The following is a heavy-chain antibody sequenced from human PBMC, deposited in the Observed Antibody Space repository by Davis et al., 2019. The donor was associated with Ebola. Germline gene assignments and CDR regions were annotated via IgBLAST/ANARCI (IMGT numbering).Heavy chain of an antibody. D-gene: IGHD3-22*01. CDR3: ERDSELRALQELEYDSRGDYYYNMDV. J-gene: IGHJ6*04. Sequence: GGSLRLSCAASGFTFSSYSMNWVRQAPGKGLEWVSYISGSSGTIYYADSVKGRFTVSRDNAKNSLYLQMISLRDEDTAVYYCERDSELRALQELEYDSRGDYYYNMDVWGIGTTVTVSS. CDR2: ISGSSGTI. V-gene: IGHV3-48*02. CDR1: GFTFSSYS.